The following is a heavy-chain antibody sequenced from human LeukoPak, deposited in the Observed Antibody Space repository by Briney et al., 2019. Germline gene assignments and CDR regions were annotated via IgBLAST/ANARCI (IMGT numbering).Heavy chain of an antibody. J-gene: IGHJ5*02. CDR1: GASISSND. D-gene: IGHD2-15*01. CDR2: IYTSGST. Sequence: SETLPLTCTVAGASISSNDWSWIRQPPGKELEWIGYIYTSGSTNYNPSLKSRVTISVDTSKNQFSLKLSSVTAADTAVYYCARHLRKVDCSSGSCYPRGWFDPWGQGTLVTVSS. V-gene: IGHV4-4*09. CDR3: ARHLRKVDCSSGSCYPRGWFDP.